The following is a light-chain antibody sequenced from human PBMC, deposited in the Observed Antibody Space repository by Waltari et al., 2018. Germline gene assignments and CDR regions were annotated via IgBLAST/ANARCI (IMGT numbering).Light chain of an antibody. V-gene: IGLV1-51*01. CDR3: ATWDNSLRNVV. Sequence: QSVLTQPPSVSAAPGQKVTISCSGSTSNIGNYYVSWYHHVPGEAPKPLIFDKNKRPSGSPDRFSASKSGTSATLGITGLQTGDEADYYCATWDNSLRNVVFGGGTKLTVL. J-gene: IGLJ2*01. CDR1: TSNIGNYY. CDR2: DKN.